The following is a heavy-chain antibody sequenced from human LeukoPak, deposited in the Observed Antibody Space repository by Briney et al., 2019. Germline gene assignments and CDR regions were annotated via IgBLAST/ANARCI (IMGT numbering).Heavy chain of an antibody. V-gene: IGHV1-2*02. Sequence: ASLKVSCKASGYTFTGYYMHWVRQAPGQGLEWMGWINPNSGGTNYAQKFQGRVTMTRNTSISTAYMELSRLRSDDTAVYYCARGSVDTAMVSSDYYYYGMDVWGQGTTVTVSS. J-gene: IGHJ6*02. CDR3: ARGSVDTAMVSSDYYYYGMDV. CDR1: GYTFTGYY. CDR2: INPNSGGT. D-gene: IGHD5-18*01.